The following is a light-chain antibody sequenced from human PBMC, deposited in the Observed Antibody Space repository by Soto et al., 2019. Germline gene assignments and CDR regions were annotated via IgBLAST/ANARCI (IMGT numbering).Light chain of an antibody. Sequence: DIQMTQSPSSLSASVGDRVTITCQASRDISNYFNWYQHKPGKVPNLLIYDASKFETGVPSRFGGSGSGTDFTFTISSLQPEDVATYYCQQNDNLPPLTFVGGTKAEIK. J-gene: IGKJ4*01. CDR1: RDISNY. CDR2: DAS. CDR3: QQNDNLPPLT. V-gene: IGKV1-33*01.